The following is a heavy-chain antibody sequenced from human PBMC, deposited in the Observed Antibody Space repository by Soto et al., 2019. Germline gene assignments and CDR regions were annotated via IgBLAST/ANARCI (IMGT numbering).Heavy chain of an antibody. CDR1: GFTFSRYW. D-gene: IGHD2-21*01. J-gene: IGHJ4*02. V-gene: IGHV3-74*03. CDR3: AGDLRSVMAGY. Sequence: GSLRLSCAASGFTFSRYWMYWVRQAPGKGLVWISRVSNDGSSTTYADSVKGRFTISRDNAKNTVYLLMNSLRAEDTAVYYCAGDLRSVMAGYWGQGTLVTVSS. CDR2: VSNDGSST.